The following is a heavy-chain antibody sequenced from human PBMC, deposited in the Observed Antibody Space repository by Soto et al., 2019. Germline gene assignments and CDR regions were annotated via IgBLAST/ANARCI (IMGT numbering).Heavy chain of an antibody. V-gene: IGHV2-5*01. Sequence: QITLKESGPTLVKPTQTLTLTCTASGLSFGTRGVGVGWIRQPPGKALEWLALIYWNDDQRYSPSLKSSLTITKDTSKNQVVLTMTNVDPVDTATYYCASMTTVATAAFDSWGQGIMVTVPS. J-gene: IGHJ3*02. CDR3: ASMTTVATAAFDS. CDR1: GLSFGTRGVG. CDR2: IYWNDDQ. D-gene: IGHD4-17*01.